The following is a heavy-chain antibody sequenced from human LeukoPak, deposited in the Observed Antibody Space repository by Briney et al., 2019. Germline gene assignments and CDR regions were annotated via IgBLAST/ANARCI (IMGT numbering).Heavy chain of an antibody. V-gene: IGHV3-74*01. J-gene: IGHJ6*03. CDR1: GFTVSSNY. Sequence: GGSLRLSCAASGFTVSSNYMSWVRQAPGKGLMWVSRINSDGSHTSYADSVKGRFTISRDNAKNTLYLQMNSLRAEDTAVYYCAREAYHDFWSGSWRSYYYMDVWGKGTTVTVSS. CDR3: AREAYHDFWSGSWRSYYYMDV. CDR2: INSDGSHT. D-gene: IGHD3-3*01.